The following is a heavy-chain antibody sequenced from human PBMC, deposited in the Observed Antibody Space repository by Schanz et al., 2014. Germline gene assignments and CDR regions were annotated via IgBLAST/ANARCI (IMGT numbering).Heavy chain of an antibody. Sequence: QVQLVESGGGVVQPGGSLRLSCAASGFTFNSYAFHWVRQAPGKGLEWVSGLTEGGGGTYYTDAVKGRFTISRDNSMNTLHLQMDGLRDGDTAVYYCASVIMVAGNHRDGRDVWGQGTTVIVSS. J-gene: IGHJ6*02. V-gene: IGHV3-NL1*01. CDR3: ASVIMVAGNHRDGRDV. CDR1: GFTFNSYA. CDR2: LTEGGGGT. D-gene: IGHD6-19*01.